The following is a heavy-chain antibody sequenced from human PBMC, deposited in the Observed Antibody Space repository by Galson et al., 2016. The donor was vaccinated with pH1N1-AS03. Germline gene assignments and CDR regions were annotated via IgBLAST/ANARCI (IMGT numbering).Heavy chain of an antibody. Sequence: LRLPCAGSGFTFDDSAMHWVRQAPGKGLEWVSGIDWNSGTIDYTDSVKGRFTISRGNAKNSLYLQMNSLRAEDTALYYCARSPGYCSAGSCSDQGYFDYWGPGTLVTVSS. J-gene: IGHJ4*02. CDR3: ARSPGYCSAGSCSDQGYFDY. CDR2: IDWNSGTI. V-gene: IGHV3-9*01. D-gene: IGHD2-15*01. CDR1: GFTFDDSA.